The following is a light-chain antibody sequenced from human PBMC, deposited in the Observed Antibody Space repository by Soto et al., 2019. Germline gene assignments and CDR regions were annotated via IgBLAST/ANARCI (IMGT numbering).Light chain of an antibody. Sequence: EIVLTQSPGTLSLSPGERATLSCRASQSVISRYLSWYQQKPGQAPMRRIYGASIRATGIPNRFSGSGSGTDFTLTISRLVHEDFAVYYCQHYGSSLLFSCDPGTKVDI. CDR2: GAS. CDR3: QHYGSSLLFS. CDR1: QSVISRY. J-gene: IGKJ3*01. V-gene: IGKV3-20*01.